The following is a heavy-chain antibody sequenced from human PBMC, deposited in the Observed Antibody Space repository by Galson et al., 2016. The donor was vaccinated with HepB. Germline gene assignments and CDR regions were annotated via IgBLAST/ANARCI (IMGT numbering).Heavy chain of an antibody. V-gene: IGHV1-46*01. CDR1: GYTFSNYS. J-gene: IGHJ4*02. CDR3: ARARKCVDWLLYNGHFDS. Sequence: SVKVSCKASGYTFSNYSMHWVRQAPGQGLEWMGIINPSSGSTTYAQKFQGRVTMTRDTSASTVYMDLSSLGSEDTAVYYCARARKCVDWLLYNGHFDSWGQGTLVTVSS. CDR2: INPSSGST. D-gene: IGHD3-9*01.